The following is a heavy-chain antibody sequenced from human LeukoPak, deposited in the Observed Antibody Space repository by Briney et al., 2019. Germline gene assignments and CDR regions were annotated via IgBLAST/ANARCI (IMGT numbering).Heavy chain of an antibody. Sequence: GASVKVSCKASGYTFTSYYMHWVRQAPGKGLEWMGGFDPEDGETIYAQKFQGRVTMTEDTSTDTAYMELSSLRSEDTAVYYCATVGYYDSSGYYSPFDYWGQGTLVTVSS. CDR3: ATVGYYDSSGYYSPFDY. D-gene: IGHD3-22*01. V-gene: IGHV1-24*01. CDR2: FDPEDGET. CDR1: GYTFTSYY. J-gene: IGHJ4*02.